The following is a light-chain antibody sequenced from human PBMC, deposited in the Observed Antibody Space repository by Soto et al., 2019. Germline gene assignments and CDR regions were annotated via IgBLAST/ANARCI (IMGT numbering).Light chain of an antibody. CDR2: DAS. J-gene: IGKJ4*01. Sequence: EIVLTQSPATLSLSPGEGATLSCRASQSVSSYLAWYQQKPGQAPRLLIYDASNRAPGIPARFSGSGSGTDFILTINSLEPEDFAVYYCPQRSNWPLTFGGGTKVDIK. CDR1: QSVSSY. CDR3: PQRSNWPLT. V-gene: IGKV3-11*01.